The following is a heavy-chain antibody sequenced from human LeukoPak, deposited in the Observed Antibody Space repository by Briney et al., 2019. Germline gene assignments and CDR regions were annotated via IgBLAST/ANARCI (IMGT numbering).Heavy chain of an antibody. J-gene: IGHJ4*02. CDR3: AKHRFESGGYHSTD. Sequence: ASVKVSCKASGYTFTSYDFNWVRQATGQRPEWMGWMSPNSGDTGYAQKFQDRVTMTRNTSISTAYMELSSLRSDDTAAYYCAKHRFESGGYHSTDWGQGTLVTVSS. CDR1: GYTFTSYD. CDR2: MSPNSGDT. V-gene: IGHV1-8*01. D-gene: IGHD3-22*01.